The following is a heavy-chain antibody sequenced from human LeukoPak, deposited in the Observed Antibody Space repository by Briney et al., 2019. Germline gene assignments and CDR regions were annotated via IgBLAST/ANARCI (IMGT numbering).Heavy chain of an antibody. Sequence: SETLSLTCADSGGSFCGYFWTWIRQPPGKGLEWIGEINHGGSTNYNPSLKSRVTISVDRSKNQFSLKLSSVTAADTAVYYCARSGPKGPFDYWGQGTLVTVSS. CDR3: ARSGPKGPFDY. CDR1: GGSFCGYF. V-gene: IGHV4-34*01. D-gene: IGHD1-14*01. J-gene: IGHJ4*02. CDR2: INHGGST.